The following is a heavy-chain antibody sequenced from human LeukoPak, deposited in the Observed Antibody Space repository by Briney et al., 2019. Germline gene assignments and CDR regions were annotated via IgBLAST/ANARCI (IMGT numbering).Heavy chain of an antibody. CDR2: ISGSGGST. J-gene: IGHJ4*02. V-gene: IGHV3-23*01. CDR3: EKERDSDFWSGYLNSFDY. Sequence: GGSLRLSCAGSGFSFRTYEMNWVRQAPGKGLEWVSAISGSGGSTYYADSVKGRFTISRDNSKNTLYLQMNSLRAEDTAVYYCEKERDSDFWSGYLNSFDYWGQGTLVTVSS. CDR1: GFSFRTYE. D-gene: IGHD3-3*01.